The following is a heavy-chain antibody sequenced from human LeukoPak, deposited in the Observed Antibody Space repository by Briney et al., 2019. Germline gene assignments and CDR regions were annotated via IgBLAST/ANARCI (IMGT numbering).Heavy chain of an antibody. Sequence: GGSLRLSCAASGFTVSSKYMSWVRQAPGKGLEWVSVIYSGGGTYYADSVKGRFTISRDNSKHTVDLQMNSLRVEDTAVYYCTMRGNTWYDCWGQGTLVTVSS. V-gene: IGHV3-53*01. CDR2: IYSGGGT. D-gene: IGHD6-13*01. CDR3: TMRGNTWYDC. CDR1: GFTVSSKY. J-gene: IGHJ4*02.